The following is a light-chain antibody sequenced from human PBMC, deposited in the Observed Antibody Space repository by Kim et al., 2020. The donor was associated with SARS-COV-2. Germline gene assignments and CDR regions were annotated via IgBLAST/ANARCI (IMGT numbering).Light chain of an antibody. J-gene: IGKJ4*01. V-gene: IGKV4-1*01. CDR1: QSVLYSSNNKNN. CDR3: QQYYSTPLA. CDR2: WAS. Sequence: DIVMTQSPDSLAVSLGERATINCKSSQSVLYSSNNKNNLAWYQQKPGQPPKLLIYWASTRESGVPDRFSGSGSGTDFTLTISSLQAEDVAVYYCQQYYSTPLAFGGWTKVDIK.